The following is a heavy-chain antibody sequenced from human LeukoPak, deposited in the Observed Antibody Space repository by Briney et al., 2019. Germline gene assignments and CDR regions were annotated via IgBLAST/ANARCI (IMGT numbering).Heavy chain of an antibody. V-gene: IGHV4-34*01. CDR2: INHSGST. J-gene: IGHJ6*03. CDR1: GGSFSGYY. Sequence: SETLSLTCTVYGGSFSGYYWSWIRQPPGKGLEWIGEINHSGSTNYNPSLKSRVTISVDTSKNQFSLKLSSVTAADTAVYYCARGLRRRLGELSLRARYYYYMDVWGKGTTVTVSS. D-gene: IGHD3-16*02. CDR3: ARGLRRRLGELSLRARYYYYMDV.